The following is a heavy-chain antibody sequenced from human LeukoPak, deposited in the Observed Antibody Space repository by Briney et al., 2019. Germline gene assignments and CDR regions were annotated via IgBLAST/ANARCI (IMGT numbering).Heavy chain of an antibody. D-gene: IGHD3-22*01. Sequence: GGSLRLSCAASGFTFSSYAMSWVRQAPGKGLEWVSAISGSGGSTYYADSVEGRFTISRDNSKNTLYLQMNSLRAEDTAVYYCAKGEGYDYYDSSGYNFDYWGQGTLVTVSS. V-gene: IGHV3-23*01. J-gene: IGHJ4*02. CDR1: GFTFSSYA. CDR3: AKGEGYDYYDSSGYNFDY. CDR2: ISGSGGST.